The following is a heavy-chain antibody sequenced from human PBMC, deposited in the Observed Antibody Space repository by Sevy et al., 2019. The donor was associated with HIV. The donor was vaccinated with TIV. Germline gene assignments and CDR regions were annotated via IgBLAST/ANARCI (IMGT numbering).Heavy chain of an antibody. D-gene: IGHD2-15*01. CDR2: IYYSGGT. Sequence: SETLSLTCTVSGGSISSGGYYWSWIRQHPGKGLEWVGYIYYSGGTYYNPSLKSRVTISVYTSKNQFSLKLSSVTAADTAGDDCARVWGGQMVVVRAEQAYFDYWGQGTLVTVSS. CDR3: ARVWGGQMVVVRAEQAYFDY. CDR1: GGSISSGGYY. J-gene: IGHJ4*02. V-gene: IGHV4-31*03.